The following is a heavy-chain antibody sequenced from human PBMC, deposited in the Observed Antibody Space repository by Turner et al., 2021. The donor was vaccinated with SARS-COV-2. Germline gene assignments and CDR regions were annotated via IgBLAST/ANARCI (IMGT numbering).Heavy chain of an antibody. V-gene: IGHV3-30-3*01. CDR1: GFIA. CDR2: ILHNGNSK. Sequence: QVHLVESGGGVVQPGRSLRLSCAASGFIAMFWVRQAPGKGLDWVAVILHNGNSKYYADAVKGRVTISRDNSKNTLYLQMNSLKAEDTAVYYCATVGRGFSYDILTSHLDNWGQGTLVTVSS. D-gene: IGHD3-9*01. J-gene: IGHJ4*02. CDR3: ATVGRGFSYDILTSHLDN.